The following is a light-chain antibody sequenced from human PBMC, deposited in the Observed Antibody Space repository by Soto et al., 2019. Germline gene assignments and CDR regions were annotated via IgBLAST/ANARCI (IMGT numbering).Light chain of an antibody. CDR1: QSVSSN. CDR3: QQYNVWPLT. J-gene: IGKJ4*01. V-gene: IGKV3-15*01. Sequence: EIVMTQSPATLSVSPGERATLSCRASQSVSSNLAWYQQKPGQTPKLLIYVASTRATGIPARFSGSESGTEFTLTISILQSEDFAVYYCQQYNVWPLTFGGGTKVEFK. CDR2: VAS.